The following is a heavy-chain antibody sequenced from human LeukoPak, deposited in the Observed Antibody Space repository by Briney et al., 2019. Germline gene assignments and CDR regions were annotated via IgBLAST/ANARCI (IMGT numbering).Heavy chain of an antibody. Sequence: SETLSLTCTVSGGSISSYYWSWIRQPAGKGLEWIGRIYTSGSTNYNPSLKSRVTISVDTSKNQFSLKLSSVTAADTAVYYCARVGIVGATFDYWGQGTLVTVSS. CDR3: ARVGIVGATFDY. CDR2: IYTSGST. J-gene: IGHJ4*02. D-gene: IGHD1-26*01. CDR1: GGSISSYY. V-gene: IGHV4-4*07.